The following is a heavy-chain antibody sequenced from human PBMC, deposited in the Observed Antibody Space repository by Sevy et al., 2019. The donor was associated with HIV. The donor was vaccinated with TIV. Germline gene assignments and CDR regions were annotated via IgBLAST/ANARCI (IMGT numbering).Heavy chain of an antibody. Sequence: GGSLRLSCAASGFTFSNAWMSWVRQAPGKGLEWVGRIKSKTDGGITDYAAPVKGRFTISRDDSKNTLYLQMNSLKTEDTAVYYCTTGSYDFWSGYYSYGMDVWGQGTTVTVSS. V-gene: IGHV3-15*01. J-gene: IGHJ6*02. CDR1: GFTFSNAW. CDR3: TTGSYDFWSGYYSYGMDV. CDR2: IKSKTDGGIT. D-gene: IGHD3-3*01.